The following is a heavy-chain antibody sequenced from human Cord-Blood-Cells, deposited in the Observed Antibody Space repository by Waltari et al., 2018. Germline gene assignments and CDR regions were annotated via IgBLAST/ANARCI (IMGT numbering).Heavy chain of an antibody. V-gene: IGHV1-2*02. Sequence: QVQLVQSGAEVKKPGASVKVSCKASGYTFTGYYMHWVRQAPGQGLEWMGWINPNSGGKNDAQKFQGRVTMTRDTSISTAYMELSRLRSDDTAVYYCARDLGLYWYFDLWGRGTLVTVSS. CDR1: GYTFTGYY. J-gene: IGHJ2*01. D-gene: IGHD7-27*01. CDR3: ARDLGLYWYFDL. CDR2: INPNSGGK.